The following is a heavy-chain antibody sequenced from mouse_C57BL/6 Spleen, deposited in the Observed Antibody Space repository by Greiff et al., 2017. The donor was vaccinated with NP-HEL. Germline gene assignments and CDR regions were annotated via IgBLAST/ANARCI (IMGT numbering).Heavy chain of an antibody. J-gene: IGHJ2*01. CDR1: GYSFTDYN. D-gene: IGHD2-1*01. Sequence: VQLQQSGPELVKPGASVKISCRASGYSFTDYNMNWVKQSNGKSLEWIGVINPNYGTTSYNQKFKGKATLTVDQSSSTAYMQLNSLTSEDSAVYYCARASIRVTLYYFDYWGQGTTLTVSS. CDR3: ARASIRVTLYYFDY. V-gene: IGHV1-39*01. CDR2: INPNYGTT.